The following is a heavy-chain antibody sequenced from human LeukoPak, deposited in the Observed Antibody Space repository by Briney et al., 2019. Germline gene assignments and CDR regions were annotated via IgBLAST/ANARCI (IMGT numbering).Heavy chain of an antibody. J-gene: IGHJ6*03. CDR1: GCTISRNW. CDR2: INSDGSDK. V-gene: IGHV3-74*01. Sequence: PWGSLRLSCAASGCTISRNWMHWVRQAPGKGLLWVSRINSDGSDKSYADFVKGRFTISRDNAKNTMYLQMRSLRVDDTAAYYCAKEEICANGVWSSCMDVWGKGTTVTVSS. CDR3: AKEEICANGVWSSCMDV. D-gene: IGHD2-8*01.